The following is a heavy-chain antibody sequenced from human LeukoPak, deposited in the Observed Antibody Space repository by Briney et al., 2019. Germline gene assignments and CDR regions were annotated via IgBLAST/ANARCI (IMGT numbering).Heavy chain of an antibody. D-gene: IGHD1-26*01. CDR2: ISDSGGST. V-gene: IGHV3-23*01. J-gene: IGHJ4*02. CDR3: APKRSGSYPFDY. CDR1: GFTFSIYA. Sequence: PGGSLRLSCAASGFTFSIYAMSWVRQGPGKGLEWVSSISDSGGSTYYADSVKGRFTISRDNSKNTLYLQMNSLRAEDTAVYYCAPKRSGSYPFDYWGQGTLVTVSS.